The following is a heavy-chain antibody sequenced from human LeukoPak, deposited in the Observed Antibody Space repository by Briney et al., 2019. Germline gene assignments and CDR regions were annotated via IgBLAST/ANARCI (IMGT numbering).Heavy chain of an antibody. CDR2: IRSKAYGGTT. V-gene: IGHV3-49*04. D-gene: IGHD2-2*01. CDR3: TRGRYCSSTSCYFRGGYYYYMDV. CDR1: GFTFGDYA. J-gene: IGHJ6*03. Sequence: GGSLRLSCTASGFTFGDYAMSWVRQAPGKGLEWVGFIRSKAYGGTTEYAASVKGRFTISRDDSKSIAYLQMNSLKTEDTAVYYCTRGRYCSSTSCYFRGGYYYYMDVWGKGTTVTVSS.